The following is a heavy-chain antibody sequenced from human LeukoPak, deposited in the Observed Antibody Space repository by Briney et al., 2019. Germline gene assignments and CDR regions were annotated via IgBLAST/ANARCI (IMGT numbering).Heavy chain of an antibody. Sequence: GGSLRLSCAASGFTFNDYGMSWVRQAPGKGLEWVSGINWNGGGTGYADSVKGRFTISRDNAKNSLSLQMSSLRAEDTALYYCARDRFPRGDGYNFYVTLEYWGQETLVTVSS. CDR1: GFTFNDYG. CDR2: INWNGGGT. V-gene: IGHV3-20*04. CDR3: ARDRFPRGDGYNFYVTLEY. D-gene: IGHD5-24*01. J-gene: IGHJ4*02.